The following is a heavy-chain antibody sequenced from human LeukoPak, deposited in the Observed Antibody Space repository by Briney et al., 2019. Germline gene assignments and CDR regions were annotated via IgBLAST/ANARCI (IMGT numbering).Heavy chain of an antibody. J-gene: IGHJ5*02. Sequence: SETLSLTCTVSGGSIRSYYWSWIRQPAGKGLEWIGRIYTSGSTNYNPSLKSRVTMSVDTSKNQFSLKLSSVTAADTAVYYCARASTDILTGYPGIFWFDPWGQGTLVTVSS. CDR2: IYTSGST. V-gene: IGHV4-4*07. CDR3: ARASTDILTGYPGIFWFDP. CDR1: GGSIRSYY. D-gene: IGHD3-9*01.